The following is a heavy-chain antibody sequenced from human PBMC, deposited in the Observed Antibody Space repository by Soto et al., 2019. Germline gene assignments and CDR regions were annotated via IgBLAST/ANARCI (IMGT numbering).Heavy chain of an antibody. D-gene: IGHD3-22*01. CDR3: TTDRGYLTFDY. CDR1: GFTFSSYA. V-gene: IGHV3-7*01. CDR2: IKEDGTAK. J-gene: IGHJ4*02. Sequence: GGSLRLSCAASGFTFSSYAMSWVRQAPGKGLEWVANIKEDGTAKYYLDSVKGRFTVSRDNVKNSLYLQMNSLRAEDTAMYYCTTDRGYLTFDYWGPGTLVTVSS.